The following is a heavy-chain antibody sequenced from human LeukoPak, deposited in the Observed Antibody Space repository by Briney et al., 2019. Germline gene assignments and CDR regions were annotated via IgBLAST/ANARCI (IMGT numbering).Heavy chain of an antibody. V-gene: IGHV3-7*01. J-gene: IGHJ5*02. CDR3: AREISSWYRTEGRFDP. Sequence: GGSLRLSCAASGFTLSSYWMGWVRQAPGKGLEWVGNIKQDGREKYSVDSVKGRFTISRDNAKNSLYLQMNSLRAEDTAVYYCAREISSWYRTEGRFDPWGQGTLVTVSS. CDR2: IKQDGREK. D-gene: IGHD6-19*01. CDR1: GFTLSSYW.